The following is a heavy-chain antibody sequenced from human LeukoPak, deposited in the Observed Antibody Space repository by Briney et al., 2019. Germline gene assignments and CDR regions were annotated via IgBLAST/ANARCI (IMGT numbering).Heavy chain of an antibody. J-gene: IGHJ4*02. Sequence: GGSLRLSCAGSGFPFSSYEMNWLRQAPGKGLEWVSHIDSSGITIYYGDSVKGRFTISRDNAKNSIYLQMDSLRVEDTAIYYCARDSAGDLLDYWGQGTPVTVSS. V-gene: IGHV3-48*03. CDR3: ARDSAGDLLDY. CDR2: IDSSGITI. D-gene: IGHD4-17*01. CDR1: GFPFSSYE.